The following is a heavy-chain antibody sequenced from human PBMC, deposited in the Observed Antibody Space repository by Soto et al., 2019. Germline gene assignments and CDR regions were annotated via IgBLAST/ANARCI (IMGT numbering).Heavy chain of an antibody. D-gene: IGHD5-12*01. J-gene: IGHJ5*01. Sequence: QVQLVETGGGVVQPGGSLRLSCIASGFPFRSYGMHWVRQAPGKGLEWVAVTSYDGNKKYYIDFVKGRFSISRDNFMNTVYLQMNGLGVEDTALYYCAKEGQSRDGYTSPLDSWGQGTLVIVSA. V-gene: IGHV3-30*18. CDR1: GFPFRSYG. CDR2: TSYDGNKK. CDR3: AKEGQSRDGYTSPLDS.